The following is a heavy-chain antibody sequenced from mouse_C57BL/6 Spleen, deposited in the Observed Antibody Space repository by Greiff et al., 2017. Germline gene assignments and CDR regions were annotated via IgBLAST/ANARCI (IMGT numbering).Heavy chain of an antibody. CDR3: ARYGGLFDY. V-gene: IGHV14-2*01. CDR1: GFNIKDYY. CDR2: IDPEDGET. D-gene: IGHD1-1*02. J-gene: IGHJ2*01. Sequence: VQLQQSGAELVKPGASVKFSCTASGFNIKDYYMHWVKQRTEQGLEWIGRIDPEDGETKSAPTFPGKATITADTSSNTAYLQLSSLTSEDTAVYYCARYGGLFDYWGQGTTLTVSS.